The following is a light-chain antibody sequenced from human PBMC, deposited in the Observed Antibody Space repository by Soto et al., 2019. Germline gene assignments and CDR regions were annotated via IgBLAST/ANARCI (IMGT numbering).Light chain of an antibody. V-gene: IGKV1-5*03. CDR2: KTS. Sequence: DIQVTQSPSTLSAFVGDRVILTCRASQNVNIWLAWYQQRPRKAPKLLIYKTSSLESGVPSRFSGNGSGTEFTLTISSLETDDFGTYFCLQYNSLPYTFGQGTKVDIK. J-gene: IGKJ2*01. CDR1: QNVNIW. CDR3: LQYNSLPYT.